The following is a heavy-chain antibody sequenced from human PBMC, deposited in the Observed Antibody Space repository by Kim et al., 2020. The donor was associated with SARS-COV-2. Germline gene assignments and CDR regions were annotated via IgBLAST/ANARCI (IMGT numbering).Heavy chain of an antibody. D-gene: IGHD3-10*01. CDR2: IIPMFGTT. J-gene: IGHJ6*02. Sequence: SVKVSCKASGGTFINYAVSWVRQAPGQGLEWMGGIIPMFGTTKYAQNFQGRVTITADESSNTAYMDLSSLRSDDTAVFYCATAPFSSNSYGSGAYNYMAVWGQGTTVIVSS. CDR3: ATAPFSSNSYGSGAYNYMAV. V-gene: IGHV1-69*13. CDR1: GGTFINYA.